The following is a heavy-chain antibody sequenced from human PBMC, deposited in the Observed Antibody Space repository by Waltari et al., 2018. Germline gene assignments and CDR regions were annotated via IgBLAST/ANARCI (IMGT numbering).Heavy chain of an antibody. D-gene: IGHD5-12*01. CDR1: GYTFTGYH. J-gene: IGHJ4*02. CDR2: INPNSGDT. CDR3: ARAGYSGPPTDY. Sequence: QVQLVQSGAEVKKPGASVKVSCTASGYTFTGYHIHWVRQAPGQGLEWMGRINPNSGDTIYVQKFRGSVTLTRDTSINTAYMELNTLTSDDTAVYYCARAGYSGPPTDYWGQGTLVTVSS. V-gene: IGHV1-2*06.